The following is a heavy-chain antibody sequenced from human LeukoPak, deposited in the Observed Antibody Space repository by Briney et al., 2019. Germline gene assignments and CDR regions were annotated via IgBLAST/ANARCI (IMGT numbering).Heavy chain of an antibody. D-gene: IGHD3-3*01. CDR2: MSYDGSNK. J-gene: IGHJ4*02. V-gene: IGHV3-30*18. CDR3: AKDESIGLGYYFDY. CDR1: GFTFSSYG. Sequence: GGSLRLSCAASGFTFSSYGMHWVRQAPGKGLEWVAVMSYDGSNKYYADSVKGRFTISRDNSKNTLYLQMNSLRAEDTAVYYCAKDESIGLGYYFDYWGQGTLVTVSS.